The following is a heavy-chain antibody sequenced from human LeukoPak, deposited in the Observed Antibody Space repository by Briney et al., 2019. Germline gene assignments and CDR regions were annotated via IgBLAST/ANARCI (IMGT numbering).Heavy chain of an antibody. D-gene: IGHD3-10*01. J-gene: IGHJ6*04. CDR3: ARVDWFGEPPYYYGVDV. V-gene: IGHV1-69*06. Sequence: ASVKVSCKASGGTFSSYATSWVRQAPGEGLEWMGGIIPIFGTANYAQKFQGRVTITADKSTSTAYMELSSLRSEDTAVYYCARVDWFGEPPYYYGVDVWGKGTTVTVSS. CDR1: GGTFSSYA. CDR2: IIPIFGTA.